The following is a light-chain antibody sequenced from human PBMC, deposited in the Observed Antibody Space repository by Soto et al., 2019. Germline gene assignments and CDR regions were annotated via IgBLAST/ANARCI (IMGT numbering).Light chain of an antibody. Sequence: DIQLTQSPSFLSASVGDRVTITCRASQGISTYLAWYQQKPGKAPQLLIYAASTLQSGVPSRFSGSGSGTEFTLTISSLQPEDFATYFCQQLNSSPFTFGPGTKVDIK. CDR2: AAS. CDR1: QGISTY. CDR3: QQLNSSPFT. J-gene: IGKJ3*01. V-gene: IGKV1-9*01.